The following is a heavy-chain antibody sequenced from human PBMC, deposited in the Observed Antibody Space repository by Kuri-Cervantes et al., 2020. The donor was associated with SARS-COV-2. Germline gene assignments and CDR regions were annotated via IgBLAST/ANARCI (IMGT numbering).Heavy chain of an antibody. CDR2: INPNNGNT. Sequence: ASVKVSCKASGYTLTSYGIRWVRQAPGQGLEWMGWINPNNGNTNYAQKLQGRVTMTTDTSTSTAYMELRSLRSDDTAVYYCARVVTGYGYYMDVWGKGTTVTVSS. D-gene: IGHD3-9*01. CDR3: ARVVTGYGYYMDV. CDR1: GYTLTSYG. J-gene: IGHJ6*03. V-gene: IGHV1-18*01.